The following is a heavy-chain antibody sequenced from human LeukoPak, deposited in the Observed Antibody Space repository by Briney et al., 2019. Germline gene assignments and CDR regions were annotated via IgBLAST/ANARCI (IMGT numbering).Heavy chain of an antibody. CDR1: GYTFTSYG. Sequence: ASVKVSCKASGYTFTSYGISWVRQAPGQGLEWMGWISAYNGNTNYAQKLQGRVTMTTYTSTSTAYMELRSLRSDDTAVYYCARYDNVDIVATMVSDYWGQGTLVTVSS. V-gene: IGHV1-18*04. D-gene: IGHD5-12*01. CDR3: ARYDNVDIVATMVSDY. J-gene: IGHJ4*02. CDR2: ISAYNGNT.